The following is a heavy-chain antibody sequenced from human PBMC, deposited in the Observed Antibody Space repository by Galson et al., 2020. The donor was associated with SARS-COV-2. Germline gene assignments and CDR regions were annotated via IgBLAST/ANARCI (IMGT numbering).Heavy chain of an antibody. J-gene: IGHJ4*02. CDR3: ASLGVLRYFDWLYTLGMGYFDY. V-gene: IGHV4-39*07. Sequence: ASATLSLTCTVSGGSISSSSYYWGWIRQPPGKGLEWIGSIYYSGSTYYNPSLKSRVTISVDTSKNQFSLKLSSVTAADTAVYYCASLGVLRYFDWLYTLGMGYFDYWGQGTLVTVSS. D-gene: IGHD3-9*01. CDR1: GGSISSSSYY. CDR2: IYYSGST.